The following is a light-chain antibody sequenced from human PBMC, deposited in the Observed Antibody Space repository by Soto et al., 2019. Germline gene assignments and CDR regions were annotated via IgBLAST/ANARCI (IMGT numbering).Light chain of an antibody. J-gene: IGKJ5*01. CDR1: LPISIF. V-gene: IGKV1-39*01. CDR2: SAS. Sequence: DIQMTQSPSSLSSSVGDRVTITCRAILPISIFLNWYQQKPGGAPKLLIYSASTLQTGVPSRFTGSGSGTDFTLSISSLQPEDTATYYCQQGYGTPFTFGQGTRLEIK. CDR3: QQGYGTPFT.